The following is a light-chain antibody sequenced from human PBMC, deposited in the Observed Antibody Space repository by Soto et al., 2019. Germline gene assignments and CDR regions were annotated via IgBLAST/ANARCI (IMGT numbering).Light chain of an antibody. J-gene: IGLJ2*01. CDR2: DVS. CDR1: SSDVGGYNY. V-gene: IGLV2-14*03. Sequence: QSVLTQPASVSGSPGQSITISCTGTSSDVGGYNYVSWYQQHPGKAPKLMIYDVSNRPSGVSTRFSGSKSGNTASLTISGLQAEDEADYYCSSYISSSTLVVFGGGTKVTVL. CDR3: SSYISSSTLVV.